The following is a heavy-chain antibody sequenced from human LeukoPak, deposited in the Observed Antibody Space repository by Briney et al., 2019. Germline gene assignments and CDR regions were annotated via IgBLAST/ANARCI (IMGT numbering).Heavy chain of an antibody. Sequence: PSETLSLTCTVSGGSINTYYWSWIRQPPGKGLEWIGDIYHTGSTNHNPSLKSRVTLSIDMSKNQFSLKLRSGAAADTAVYYCARAEVGRWFDPWGQGTLVTVSS. D-gene: IGHD1-26*01. J-gene: IGHJ5*02. CDR2: IYHTGST. CDR3: ARAEVGRWFDP. CDR1: GGSINTYY. V-gene: IGHV4-59*01.